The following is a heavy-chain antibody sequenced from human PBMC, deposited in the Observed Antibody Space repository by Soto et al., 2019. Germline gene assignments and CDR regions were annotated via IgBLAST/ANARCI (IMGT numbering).Heavy chain of an antibody. CDR1: GDSVSSNSAS. J-gene: IGHJ4*02. CDR3: ARAYNYGFDY. V-gene: IGHV6-1*01. D-gene: IGHD5-18*01. CDR2: TYYRSKWYS. Sequence: SQTLSLTCAISGDSVSSNSASWNWIRQSPSRGLEWLGRTYYRSKWYSDSALSVKSRITINPDTSKNQFSLQLSSVTPEDTAVYYCARAYNYGFDYWGRGTLVTVSS.